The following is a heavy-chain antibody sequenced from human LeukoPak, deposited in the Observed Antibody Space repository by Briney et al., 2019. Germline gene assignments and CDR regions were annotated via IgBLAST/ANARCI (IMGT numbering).Heavy chain of an antibody. D-gene: IGHD7-27*01. CDR3: ARAETGGAPPYFDY. Sequence: GASVKVSCKASGYTFTSYYMHWVRQAPGQGLEWMGIINPSGGSTNYAQKLQGRVTMTTDTSTSTAYMELRSLRSDDTAVYYCARAETGGAPPYFDYWGQGTLVTVSS. V-gene: IGHV1-46*01. J-gene: IGHJ4*02. CDR2: INPSGGST. CDR1: GYTFTSYY.